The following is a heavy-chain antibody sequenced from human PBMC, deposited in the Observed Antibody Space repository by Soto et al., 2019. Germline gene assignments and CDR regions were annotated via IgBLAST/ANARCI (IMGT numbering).Heavy chain of an antibody. CDR1: NASITSSGYS. D-gene: IGHD1-26*01. J-gene: IGHJ4*02. Sequence: QVQLQESGPRLVEASQTLSLTCTVSNASITSSGYSWSWVRQPPGKRLEWIGYIYHSGSTFYSPSLQSRLTMSVDTSKNQFSLTLRSVTAADTAVYHCARMSGTYYLPDYCGQGTLVTVSS. CDR3: ARMSGTYYLPDY. V-gene: IGHV4-31*03. CDR2: IYHSGST.